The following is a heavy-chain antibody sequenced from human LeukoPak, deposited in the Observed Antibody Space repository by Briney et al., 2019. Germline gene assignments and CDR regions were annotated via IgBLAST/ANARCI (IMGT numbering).Heavy chain of an antibody. CDR3: VGVGIFGGPLLRY. D-gene: IGHD3-3*01. V-gene: IGHV3-23*01. Sequence: TGGSLRLSCAASGFTFSSYAMHWVRQAPGKGLEWVSAISGSGGSTYYADSVKGRFTISRDNSKNTLYLQMNSLRAEDTAVYYCVGVGIFGGPLLRYWGQGTPVTVSS. J-gene: IGHJ4*02. CDR1: GFTFSSYA. CDR2: ISGSGGST.